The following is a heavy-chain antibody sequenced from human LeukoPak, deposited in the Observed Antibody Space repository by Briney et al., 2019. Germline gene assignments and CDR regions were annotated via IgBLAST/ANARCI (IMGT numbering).Heavy chain of an antibody. J-gene: IGHJ6*02. CDR3: AKDSILPAANYYYGMDV. Sequence: PGRSLRLSCAASGFTLSSYGMHWVRQAPGKGLEWVAVISYDGSNKYYADSVKGRFTISRDNSKNTLYLQMNSLRAEDTAVYYCAKDSILPAANYYYGMDVWGQGTTVTVSS. V-gene: IGHV3-30*18. CDR1: GFTLSSYG. D-gene: IGHD2-2*01. CDR2: ISYDGSNK.